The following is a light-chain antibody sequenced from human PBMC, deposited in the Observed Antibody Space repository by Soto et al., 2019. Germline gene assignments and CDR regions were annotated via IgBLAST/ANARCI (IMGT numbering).Light chain of an antibody. J-gene: IGLJ3*02. CDR3: SAWDDSLNGAGV. Sequence: QSVLTQPPSASGTPGQRVTISCSGSSSNIGSNNVNWYQQLPGTAPKLLIYSNNQRPSGVPDRLSGSRSGTSASLAISGLQSEDEGDDYCSAWDDSLNGAGVFGGGTKLTVL. CDR1: SSNIGSNN. CDR2: SNN. V-gene: IGLV1-44*01.